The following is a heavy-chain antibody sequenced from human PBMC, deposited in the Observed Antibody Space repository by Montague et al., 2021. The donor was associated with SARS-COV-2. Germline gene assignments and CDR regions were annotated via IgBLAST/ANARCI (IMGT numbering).Heavy chain of an antibody. V-gene: IGHV2-70*11. CDR3: ARILVAAAGSPFDP. Sequence: PALVKPTQTLTLTCTFSGFSLSTIGMCVSWIRQPPGKALEWLARIDWDDDKYYSTSLTTRLTISKDTSKNQVVLTMTNMDPVDTATYYCARILVAAAGSPFDPWGQGTLVTVSS. J-gene: IGHJ5*02. D-gene: IGHD6-13*01. CDR1: GFSLSTIGMC. CDR2: IDWDDDK.